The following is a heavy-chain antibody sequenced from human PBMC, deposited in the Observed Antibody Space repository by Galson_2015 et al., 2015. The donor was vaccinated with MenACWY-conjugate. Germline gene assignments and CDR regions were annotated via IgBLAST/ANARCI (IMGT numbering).Heavy chain of an antibody. CDR1: GFTFSSYW. CDR3: ATSERFRLYHFYGMDV. D-gene: IGHD3-16*02. CDR2: IKQDGTER. J-gene: IGHJ6*02. Sequence: SLRLSCAASGFTFSSYWMTWVRQGPGQGLEWLANIKQDGTERYYVDSVKGRFTVSRDNAKNSLYLEMNSLRGEDTAVYYCATSERFRLYHFYGMDVWGQGTTVTVSS. V-gene: IGHV3-7*03.